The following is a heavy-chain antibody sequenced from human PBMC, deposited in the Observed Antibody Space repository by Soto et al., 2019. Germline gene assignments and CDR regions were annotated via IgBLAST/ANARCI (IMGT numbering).Heavy chain of an antibody. CDR3: ACLTRKRGSPIDY. Sequence: SETLSLTCIISGDSTSNYYWSWIRQSPGKGLEWIVYISYSGNTNYNPSLKSRVTISVDTSKDQLSLKVTSVNAADTAMYYCACLTRKRGSPIDYWGQGTQVTVSS. J-gene: IGHJ4*02. V-gene: IGHV4-59*01. D-gene: IGHD2-15*01. CDR1: GDSTSNYY. CDR2: ISYSGNT.